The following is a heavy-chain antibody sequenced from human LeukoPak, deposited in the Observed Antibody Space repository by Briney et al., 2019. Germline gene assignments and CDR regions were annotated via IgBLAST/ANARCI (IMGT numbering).Heavy chain of an antibody. V-gene: IGHV4-31*03. Sequence: PSQTLSLTCTVSGGSISSGGYYWSWIRQHPGKGLEWIGYIYYSGSTYYNPSLKSRVTISVDTSKNQFSLKLSSVTAADTAVYYCTGYCSSTSPEIDYWGQGTLVTVSS. CDR1: GGSISSGGYY. CDR3: TGYCSSTSPEIDY. CDR2: IYYSGST. D-gene: IGHD2-2*01. J-gene: IGHJ4*02.